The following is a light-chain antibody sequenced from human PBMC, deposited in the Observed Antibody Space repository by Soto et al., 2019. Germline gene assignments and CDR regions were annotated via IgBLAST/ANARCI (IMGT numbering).Light chain of an antibody. CDR1: QSVDIN. CDR2: AAS. V-gene: IGKV1-6*01. J-gene: IGKJ1*01. CDR3: LQYYNFSWT. Sequence: TQSPATLSVSPGERVTLSCRASQSVDINLAWYQQKPGEAPKLLIFAASNLQSGVPSRFSGSGSVTDFTLAITGLQPEDFATYYCLQYYNFSWTFGQGTKVDIK.